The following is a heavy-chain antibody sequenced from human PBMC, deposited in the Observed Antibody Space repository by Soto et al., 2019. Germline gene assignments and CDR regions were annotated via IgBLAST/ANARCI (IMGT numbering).Heavy chain of an antibody. CDR1: GGTFSSYA. CDR3: ARERDTAMVNEPLGGMDV. J-gene: IGHJ6*02. V-gene: IGHV1-69*12. Sequence: QVQLVQSGAEVKKPGSSVKVSCKASGGTFSSYAISWVRQAPGQGLEWMGGIIPIFGTANYEQKFQGRVTITADESTSSAYMELSSLRSEDTAVYYCARERDTAMVNEPLGGMDVWGQGTTVTVSS. D-gene: IGHD5-18*01. CDR2: IIPIFGTA.